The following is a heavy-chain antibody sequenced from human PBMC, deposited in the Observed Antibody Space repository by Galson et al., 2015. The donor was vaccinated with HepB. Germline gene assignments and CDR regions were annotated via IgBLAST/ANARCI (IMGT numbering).Heavy chain of an antibody. Sequence: SLRLSCAGSEFTFEDYVISWFRQAPGKGLEWLRFFRTQAYGGTTEYAASVKSRSVISRDDSDNVPYLQMNSLDTDDTAVYYCSREIGAPEYDYYGLDVWGQGTTVTVSS. CDR3: SREIGAPEYDYYGLDV. D-gene: IGHD2/OR15-2a*01. CDR1: EFTFEDYV. J-gene: IGHJ6*02. V-gene: IGHV3-49*03. CDR2: FRTQAYGGTT.